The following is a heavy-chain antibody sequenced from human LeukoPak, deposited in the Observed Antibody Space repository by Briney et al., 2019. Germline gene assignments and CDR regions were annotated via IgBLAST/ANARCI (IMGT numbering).Heavy chain of an antibody. CDR3: AKDGGIAAAGAEYYFDY. CDR1: GFTVSSNY. V-gene: IGHV3-23*01. Sequence: GGSLRLSCAASGFTVSSNYMSWVRQAPGKGLEWVSAISGSGGSTYYADSVKGRFTISRDNSKNTLYLQMNSLRAEDTAVYYCAKDGGIAAAGAEYYFDYWGQGTLVTVSS. CDR2: ISGSGGST. J-gene: IGHJ4*02. D-gene: IGHD6-13*01.